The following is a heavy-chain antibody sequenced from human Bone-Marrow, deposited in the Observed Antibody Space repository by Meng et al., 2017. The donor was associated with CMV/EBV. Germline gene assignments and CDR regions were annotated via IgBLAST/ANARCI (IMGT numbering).Heavy chain of an antibody. CDR3: AKVDRGPAAPRNDAFDI. CDR1: GFTFSSYE. D-gene: IGHD2-2*01. Sequence: GESLKISCAASGFTFSSYEMNWVRQAPGKGLEWVSYISSSSTYIYYADSVKGRFTISRDNAEKSLYLQMNSLTAEDTAMYYCAKVDRGPAAPRNDAFDIWGQGPMVTF. CDR2: ISSSSTYI. J-gene: IGHJ3*02. V-gene: IGHV3-21*01.